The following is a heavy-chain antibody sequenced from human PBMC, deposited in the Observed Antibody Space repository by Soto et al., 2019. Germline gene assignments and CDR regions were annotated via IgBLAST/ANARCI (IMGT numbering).Heavy chain of an antibody. D-gene: IGHD1-26*01. CDR1: GYTFTSYA. Sequence: ASVKVSCKASGYTFTSYAMHLVRQAPGQRLERMGWINAGNGNTKYSQKLQGRVTITRDTSASTAYMELSSLRSEDTAVYYCARGGSLYWYFDLWARGTLVTVCS. CDR2: INAGNGNT. CDR3: ARGGSLYWYFDL. V-gene: IGHV1-3*01. J-gene: IGHJ2*01.